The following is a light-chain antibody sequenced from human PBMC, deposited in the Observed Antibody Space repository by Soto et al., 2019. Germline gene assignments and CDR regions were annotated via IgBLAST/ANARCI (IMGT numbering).Light chain of an antibody. CDR2: GAY. Sequence: EILWTQSRGTLSVSPGERDTSSCRASQSVSSSYLAWYQQKPGQDNRIIIYGAYSRATGITDRFSGSGSGTDFALTIRRLEPEDFAVYYCKQYYSAQLTLGEGTKVDIK. J-gene: IGKJ4*01. CDR1: QSVSSSY. V-gene: IGKV3-20*01. CDR3: KQYYSAQLT.